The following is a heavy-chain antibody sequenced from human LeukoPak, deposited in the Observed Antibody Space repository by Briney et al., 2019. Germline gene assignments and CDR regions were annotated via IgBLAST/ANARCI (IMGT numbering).Heavy chain of an antibody. CDR2: ISSSSSYI. Sequence: GGSLRLSCAASGFTFSSYSMNWVRQAPGKGLEWVSSISSSSSYIYYADSVKGRFTISRDNAKNSLYLQMNSLRAEDTAVYYYARDFLRGRVDYWGQGTLVTVSS. CDR1: GFTFSSYS. D-gene: IGHD2-15*01. V-gene: IGHV3-21*01. CDR3: ARDFLRGRVDY. J-gene: IGHJ4*02.